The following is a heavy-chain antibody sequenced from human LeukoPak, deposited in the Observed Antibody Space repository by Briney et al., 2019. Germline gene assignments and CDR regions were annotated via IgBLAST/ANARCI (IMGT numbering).Heavy chain of an antibody. CDR1: GFTFSSYG. CDR2: IRYDGSNK. D-gene: IGHD3-22*01. J-gene: IGHJ4*02. Sequence: PGGSLRLSCAASGFTFSSYGMHWVRQAPGKGLEWVAFIRYDGSNKYYADSVKGRFTTSRDNSKNTLYLQMNSLRAEDTAVYYCAKSYYDSSGYYYVSYFDYWGQGTLVTVSS. CDR3: AKSYYDSSGYYYVSYFDY. V-gene: IGHV3-30*02.